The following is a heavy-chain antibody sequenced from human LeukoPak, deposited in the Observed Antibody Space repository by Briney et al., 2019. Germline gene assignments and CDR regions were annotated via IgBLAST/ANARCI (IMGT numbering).Heavy chain of an antibody. CDR3: AKGSRYDYYYAMDV. Sequence: GSLRLSCAGSGFTFSTYWMCWVRQAPGKGLEWVSAISASAGSTYYADSVKGRFTISRDNSQNTLDLQMNSLRAEDTAVYYCAKGSRYDYYYAMDVWGQGTTVTVSS. CDR1: GFTFSTYW. J-gene: IGHJ6*02. V-gene: IGHV3-23*01. CDR2: ISASAGST.